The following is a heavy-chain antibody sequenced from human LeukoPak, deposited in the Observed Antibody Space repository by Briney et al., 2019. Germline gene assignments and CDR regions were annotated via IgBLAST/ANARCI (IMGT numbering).Heavy chain of an antibody. D-gene: IGHD2-2*01. J-gene: IGHJ4*02. CDR2: ISTSGSPI. CDR1: GFTFSSYE. CDR3: ARNYCSSTSCLIDY. V-gene: IGHV3-48*03. Sequence: PGGSLRLSCAASGFTFSSYEMNWVRQAPGKGLEWVSYISTSGSPIYYADSVKGRFTISRDNAKNSLYLQMNSLRAEDTAVYYCARNYCSSTSCLIDYWGQGTLVTVSS.